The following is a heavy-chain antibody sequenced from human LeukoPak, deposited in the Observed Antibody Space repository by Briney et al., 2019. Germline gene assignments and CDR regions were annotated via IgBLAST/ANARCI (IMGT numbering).Heavy chain of an antibody. J-gene: IGHJ3*02. CDR2: INHSGST. V-gene: IGHV4-34*01. D-gene: IGHD2-2*01. Sequence: SETLSLTCAVYGGSFSDYYWSWIRQPPGKGLEWIGEINHSGSTNYNPSLKSRVTISVDTSKNQSSLKLSSVTAADTAVYYCARPLVPAATDAFDIWGQGTMVTVSS. CDR3: ARPLVPAATDAFDI. CDR1: GGSFSDYY.